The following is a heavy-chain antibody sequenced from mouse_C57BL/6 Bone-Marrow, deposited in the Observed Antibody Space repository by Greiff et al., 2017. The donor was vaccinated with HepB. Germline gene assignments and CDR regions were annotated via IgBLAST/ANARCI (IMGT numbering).Heavy chain of an antibody. V-gene: IGHV14-4*01. Sequence: VQLKESGAELVRPGASVKLSCTASGFNIKDDYMHWVKQRPEQGLEWIGWIDPENGDTEYASKFQGKATITADTSSNTAYLQLSSLTSEDTAVYYCTTPGGYDGFAYWGQGTLVTVSA. CDR1: GFNIKDDY. J-gene: IGHJ3*01. CDR2: IDPENGDT. CDR3: TTPGGYDGFAY. D-gene: IGHD2-2*01.